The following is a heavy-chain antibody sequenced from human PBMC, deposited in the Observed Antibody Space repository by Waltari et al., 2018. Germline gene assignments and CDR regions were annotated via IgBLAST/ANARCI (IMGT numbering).Heavy chain of an antibody. V-gene: IGHV1-69*05. D-gene: IGHD1-26*01. CDR3: ASGIVAASWFDP. CDR1: GGSFSSYA. CDR2: IIPIITTA. Sequence: QVQLVQAGAEVTRHGSSVNVSCKASGGSFSSYAISGVRQAAGQGLGWMVGIIPIITTANYTQKCPGRVTITTGESTSTAYLELSSLRSEDTVVYYRASGIVAASWFDPWGQGTLVTVSS. J-gene: IGHJ5*02.